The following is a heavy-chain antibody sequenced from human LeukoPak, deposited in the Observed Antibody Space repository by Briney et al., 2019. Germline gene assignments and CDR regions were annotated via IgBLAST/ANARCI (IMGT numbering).Heavy chain of an antibody. J-gene: IGHJ5*02. D-gene: IGHD1-26*01. V-gene: IGHV1-2*02. Sequence: ASVKVSCKASGYTFTSYDINWVRQATGQGLEWMGWINPNSGGTNYAQKFQGRVTMTRDTSISTAYMELSRLRSDDTAVYYCARADSGSLSAKGDPWGQGTLVTVSS. CDR2: INPNSGGT. CDR3: ARADSGSLSAKGDP. CDR1: GYTFTSYD.